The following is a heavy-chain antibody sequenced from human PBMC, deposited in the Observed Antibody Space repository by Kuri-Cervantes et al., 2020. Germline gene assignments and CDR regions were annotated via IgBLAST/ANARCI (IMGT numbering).Heavy chain of an antibody. CDR1: GFTFSSYA. CDR2: IYYSGST. J-gene: IGHJ4*02. D-gene: IGHD6-13*01. CDR3: ARQRGSPSFDY. Sequence: GSLRLSCAASGFTFSSYAMSWVRQPPGKGLEWIGSIYYSGSTYYNPSLKSRVTISVDTSKNQFSLKLSSVTAADTAVYYCARQRGSPSFDYWGQGTLVTVSS. V-gene: IGHV4-39*01.